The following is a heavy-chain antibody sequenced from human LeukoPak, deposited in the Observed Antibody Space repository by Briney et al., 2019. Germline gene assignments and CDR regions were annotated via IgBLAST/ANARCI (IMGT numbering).Heavy chain of an antibody. CDR1: GYSFTSYW. V-gene: IGHV5-51*01. Sequence: GESLKISCEGSGYSFTSYWIGWVRQMPGKGLEWMGIIYPADSDTRYSPSFQGQVTISADNSISTAYLQWSSLKASDTAIFYCRRTIGSGKDVFETWGKGKMVTFPS. D-gene: IGHD3-10*01. CDR3: RRTIGSGKDVFET. J-gene: IGHJ3*02. CDR2: IYPADSDT.